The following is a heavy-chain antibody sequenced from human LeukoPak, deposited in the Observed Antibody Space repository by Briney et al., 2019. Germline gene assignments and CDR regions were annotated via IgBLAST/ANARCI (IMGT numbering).Heavy chain of an antibody. CDR1: GITLSNYG. Sequence: GGSLRLSCAVSGITLSNYGMSWVRQAPGKGLEWVAGISDSGGRTNYADSVKGRFTISRDNPKNTLYPQMNSLRAEDTAVYFCAKRGVVIRVILVGFHKEAYYFDSWAREPWSPSPQ. V-gene: IGHV3-23*01. J-gene: IGHJ4*02. CDR3: AKRGVVIRVILVGFHKEAYYFDS. CDR2: ISDSGGRT. D-gene: IGHD3-22*01.